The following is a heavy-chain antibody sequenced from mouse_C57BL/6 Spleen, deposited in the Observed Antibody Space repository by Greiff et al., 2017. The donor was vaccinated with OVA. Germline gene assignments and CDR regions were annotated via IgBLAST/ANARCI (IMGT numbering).Heavy chain of an antibody. Sequence: QVQLQQPGAELVMPGASVKLSCKASGYTFTSYWMRWVKQRPGQGLEWIGEIDPSDSYTNYNQKFKGNSTLTVDKSSITAYMQLSSLTSEDSAVYYCARKGYDYLYAMDYWGQGTSVTVSS. D-gene: IGHD2-4*01. CDR2: IDPSDSYT. CDR3: ARKGYDYLYAMDY. CDR1: GYTFTSYW. J-gene: IGHJ4*01. V-gene: IGHV1-69*01.